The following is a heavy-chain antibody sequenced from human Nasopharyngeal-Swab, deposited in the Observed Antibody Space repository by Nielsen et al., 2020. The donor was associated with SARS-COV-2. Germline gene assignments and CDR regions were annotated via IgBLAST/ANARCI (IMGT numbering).Heavy chain of an antibody. CDR2: IYWDVDK. V-gene: IGHV2-5*02. CDR3: AHRPVVSYYDSRLDYFDY. D-gene: IGHD3-22*01. J-gene: IGHJ4*02. CDR1: GFSLSTSGVS. Sequence: SGPTLVKPTQTLTLTCTFSGFSLSTSGVSVGWIRQPPGKALEWLALIYWDVDKRCSPSLKGRLTITKDTSKNQVVLTMTDMDPVDTATYFCAHRPVVSYYDSRLDYFDYWGQGTLVTVS.